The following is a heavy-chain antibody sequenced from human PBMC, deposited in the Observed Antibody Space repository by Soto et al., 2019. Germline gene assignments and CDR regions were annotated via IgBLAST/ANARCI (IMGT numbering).Heavy chain of an antibody. CDR3: ATEPASLEYSSSSDY. CDR1: GYTFTSYD. D-gene: IGHD6-6*01. V-gene: IGHV1-8*01. J-gene: IGHJ4*02. CDR2: MNPNSGDT. Sequence: GAPMKVFCKASGYTFTSYDINWVRQANGQGLEWMGWMNPNSGDTGYAQKFQGRVTMTRNTSISTAYMELSSLRSEDTAVYYCATEPASLEYSSSSDYWGQGTLVTVSS.